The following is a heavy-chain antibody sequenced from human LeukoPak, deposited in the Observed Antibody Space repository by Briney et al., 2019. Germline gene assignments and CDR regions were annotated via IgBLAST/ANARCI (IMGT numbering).Heavy chain of an antibody. CDR3: ARGLKRFGVGASTPNDY. D-gene: IGHD3-10*01. CDR1: GGTFSSYA. J-gene: IGHJ4*02. Sequence: SVKVSCKASGGTFSSYAISWVRQAPGQGLEWMGGIIPIFGTANYAQKFQGRVTMTRNTSISTACMELSSLRSEDTAVYYCARGLKRFGVGASTPNDYWGQGTLVTVSS. V-gene: IGHV1-69*05. CDR2: IIPIFGTA.